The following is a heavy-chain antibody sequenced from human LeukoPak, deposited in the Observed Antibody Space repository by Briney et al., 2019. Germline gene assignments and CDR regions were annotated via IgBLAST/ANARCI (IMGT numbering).Heavy chain of an antibody. CDR3: AKVWGVLLWFGELLDDAFDI. V-gene: IGHV3-23*01. CDR2: ISGSGGST. Sequence: GGSLRLSCAASGFTFSSYAMSWVRQAPGKGLEWVSAISGSGGSTYYADSVKGRFTISRDNSKNTLYLQMNSLRAEDTAVYYCAKVWGVLLWFGELLDDAFDIWGQGTMVTVSS. J-gene: IGHJ3*02. CDR1: GFTFSSYA. D-gene: IGHD3-10*01.